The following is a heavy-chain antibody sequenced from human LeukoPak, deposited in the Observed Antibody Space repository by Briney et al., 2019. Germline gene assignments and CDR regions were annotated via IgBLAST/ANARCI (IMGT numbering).Heavy chain of an antibody. V-gene: IGHV3-30*01. CDR3: ARKYRDAFDI. J-gene: IGHJ3*02. D-gene: IGHD2-2*01. Sequence: PGGSLRLSCAASGFTFSSYAMHWVRQAPGKGLEWVGVISYDGSNKYYADSVKGRFTISRDNSKNTLYLQMNSLRAEDTAVYYCARKYRDAFDIWGQGTMVTVSS. CDR2: ISYDGSNK. CDR1: GFTFSSYA.